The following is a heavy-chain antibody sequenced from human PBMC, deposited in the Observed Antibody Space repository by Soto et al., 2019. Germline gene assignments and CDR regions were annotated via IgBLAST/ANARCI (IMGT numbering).Heavy chain of an antibody. Sequence: PSETLSLTCTVSGGSISSSSYYWGWIRQPPGKGLEWIGSIYYSGSTYYNPSLKSRVTISVDTSKNQFSLKLSSVTAADTAVYYCARLSIPREQWLVSWGPRYYFDYWGQGTLVTVSS. J-gene: IGHJ4*02. CDR3: ARLSIPREQWLVSWGPRYYFDY. CDR2: IYYSGST. D-gene: IGHD6-19*01. V-gene: IGHV4-39*01. CDR1: GGSISSSSYY.